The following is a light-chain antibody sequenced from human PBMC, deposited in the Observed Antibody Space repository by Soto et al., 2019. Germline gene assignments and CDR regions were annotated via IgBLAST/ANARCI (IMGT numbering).Light chain of an antibody. J-gene: IGKJ4*01. CDR2: GAS. V-gene: IGKV3-20*01. CDR1: QSVSSSY. Sequence: EIVLTQSPGTLSLSPGERATLSCRASQSVSSSYLAWYQQKPGQAPRLLIYGASSRATGIPDRFSGSGSGTDFTLIISRLEPEDFAVYYCQKYGSSPPLTFGGGTKVDIK. CDR3: QKYGSSPPLT.